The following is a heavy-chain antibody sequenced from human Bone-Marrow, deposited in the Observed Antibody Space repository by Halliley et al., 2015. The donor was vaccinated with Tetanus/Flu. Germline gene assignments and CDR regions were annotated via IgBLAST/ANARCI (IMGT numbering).Heavy chain of an antibody. V-gene: IGHV3-7*04. CDR3: AREGAGLDF. CDR2: IDYDGSER. J-gene: IGHJ4*02. Sequence: LDWVANIDYDGSERNYVDSVRGRFTISRDNTQNSLFLQMNNLRGEDTAVYYCAREGAGLDFWGQGTLVTVSS.